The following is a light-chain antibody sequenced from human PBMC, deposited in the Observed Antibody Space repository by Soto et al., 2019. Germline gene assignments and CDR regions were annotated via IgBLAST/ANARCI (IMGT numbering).Light chain of an antibody. J-gene: IGLJ1*01. CDR1: NSGVVNYEY. V-gene: IGLV2-23*01. CDR3: LSCGTV. CDR2: EGR. Sequence: QSVLRQAACVSGSPGQSITISCTGINSGVVNYEYVSWYQQFPDKAPKLIIYEGRERPSGVSDRFSSSKSDNAASLTISARQPEAEAQYFCLSCGTVFATG.